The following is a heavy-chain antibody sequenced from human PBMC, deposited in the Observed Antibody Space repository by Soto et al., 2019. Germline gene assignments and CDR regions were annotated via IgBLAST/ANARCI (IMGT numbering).Heavy chain of an antibody. V-gene: IGHV3-21*01. J-gene: IGHJ6*03. CDR2: ISSNSSYI. D-gene: IGHD3-10*01. CDR1: GFTFSRYS. Sequence: EVQLVESGGGLVKPGGSLRLSCAASGFTFSRYSMNWVRQAPGKGLELVSSISSNSSYIYYADSVKGRFTISKDNTKNSLYLQMNSLRAEDPAVYYCSRETRWFAELSYDYYYMHVWGKGTTVAVSS. CDR3: SRETRWFAELSYDYYYMHV.